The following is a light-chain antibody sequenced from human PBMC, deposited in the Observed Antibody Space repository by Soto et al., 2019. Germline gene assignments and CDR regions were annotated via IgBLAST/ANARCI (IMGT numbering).Light chain of an antibody. V-gene: IGLV1-40*01. J-gene: IGLJ2*01. CDR2: ANN. Sequence: QSVLTQPPSVSGAPGQRVTISCTGSSSNIGAGYGVHWYQQFPGTAPKLLIYANNNRPSGVPDRFSVSESGTSASLAITGLQADDEADYYCQSYDSSLRVVFGGGTKVTVL. CDR3: QSYDSSLRVV. CDR1: SSNIGAGYG.